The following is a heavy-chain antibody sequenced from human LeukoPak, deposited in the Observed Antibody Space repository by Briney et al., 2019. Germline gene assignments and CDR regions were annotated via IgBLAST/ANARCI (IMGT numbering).Heavy chain of an antibody. CDR1: GFTFSSYW. Sequence: GGSLRLSCAASGFTFSSYWMSWVRQAPGKGLEWVANIKQDGSEKYYVDSVKGRFTIARDNAKNSLYLQMNSLRAEDTAVYYCARDRVVVNFDYWGQGTLVTVSS. CDR3: ARDRVVVNFDY. CDR2: IKQDGSEK. J-gene: IGHJ4*02. V-gene: IGHV3-7*01. D-gene: IGHD2-15*01.